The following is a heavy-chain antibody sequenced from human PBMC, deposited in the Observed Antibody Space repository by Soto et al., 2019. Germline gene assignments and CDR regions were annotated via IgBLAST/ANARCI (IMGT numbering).Heavy chain of an antibody. CDR2: FSLSGTT. Sequence: SEILSLTCTVSGGSISSYYWSWIRQPAGKGLEWIGRFSLSGTTNYNPSLRSRVTMSADVSKNQFSLRLTSVTAADTALYYCARGMTPPGAPAWYYFDSWGQGTLVTVSS. CDR3: ARGMTPPGAPAWYYFDS. V-gene: IGHV4-4*07. J-gene: IGHJ4*02. CDR1: GGSISSYY. D-gene: IGHD2-8*02.